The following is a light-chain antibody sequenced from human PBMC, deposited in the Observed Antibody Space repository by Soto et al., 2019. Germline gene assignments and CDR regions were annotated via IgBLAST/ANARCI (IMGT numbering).Light chain of an antibody. V-gene: IGKV3-15*01. CDR3: QQYNSWPPLT. CDR2: AAS. J-gene: IGKJ4*01. CDR1: QSVSSN. Sequence: EIVMTQSPSTLSVSPGERATLSCRASQSVSSNLAWYQQKPGQAPRLLIYAASTRATGIPARFSGGGSGTEFTLTISSLQSEDFAVYYCQQYNSWPPLTFGGGTKVEIK.